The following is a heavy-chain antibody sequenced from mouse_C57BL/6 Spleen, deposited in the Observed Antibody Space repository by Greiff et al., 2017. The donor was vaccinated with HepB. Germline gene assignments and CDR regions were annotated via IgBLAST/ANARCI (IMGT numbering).Heavy chain of an antibody. Sequence: EVQRVESGPVLVKPGASVKMSCKASGYTFTDYYMNWVKQSHGKSLEWIGVINPYNGGTSYNQKFKGKATLTVDKSSSTAYMELNSLTSEDSAVYYCAKSYDGYYRFAYWGQGTLVTVSA. CDR2: INPYNGGT. CDR1: GYTFTDYY. CDR3: AKSYDGYYRFAY. J-gene: IGHJ3*01. V-gene: IGHV1-19*01. D-gene: IGHD2-3*01.